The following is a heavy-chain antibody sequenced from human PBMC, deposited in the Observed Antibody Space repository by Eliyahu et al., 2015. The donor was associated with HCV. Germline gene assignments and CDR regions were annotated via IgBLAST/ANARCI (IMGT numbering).Heavy chain of an antibody. D-gene: IGHD6-19*01. CDR1: GLPFSSYS. CDR3: ARTYSSGWYYFDY. Sequence: EVQLVESGGGLVKPGGSLRLSCAAXGLPFSSYSMNWVRQAPGKGLEWVSSISSSSSYIYYADSVKGRFTISRDNAKNSLYLQMNSLRAEDTAVYYCARTYSSGWYYFDYWGQGTLVTISS. CDR2: ISSSSSYI. V-gene: IGHV3-21*01. J-gene: IGHJ4*02.